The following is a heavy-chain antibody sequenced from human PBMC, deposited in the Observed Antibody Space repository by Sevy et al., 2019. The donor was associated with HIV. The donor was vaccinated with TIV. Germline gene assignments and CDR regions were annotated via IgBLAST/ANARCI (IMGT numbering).Heavy chain of an antibody. CDR2: IYWDDDS. CDR3: ALNGGGSPKYYFDF. CDR1: GFSLSPSGVG. D-gene: IGHD2-15*01. V-gene: IGHV2-5*02. J-gene: IGHJ4*02. Sequence: SGPTLLGPTQTLTLTCTFSGFSLSPSGVGVGWIRHPPGGAPECLALIYWDDDSRYNPSLADRLTITKDTSTKQVVLTMTNMDPVDTATYYCALNGGGSPKYYFDFWGQGIPVTVSS.